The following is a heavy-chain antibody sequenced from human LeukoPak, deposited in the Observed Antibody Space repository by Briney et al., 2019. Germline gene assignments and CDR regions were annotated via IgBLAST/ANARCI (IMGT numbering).Heavy chain of an antibody. CDR1: GFTFSNYW. CDR3: ATRGDLSWFGALRH. CDR2: IGQDGRET. D-gene: IGHD3-16*02. Sequence: PGGSLRLSCVVSGFTFSNYWMDWVRQAPGKGLEWVALIGQDGRETSCAGSVKGRFTISRDNAKNSLYLQMNNLRVEDTAVYYCATRGDLSWFGALRHWSQGTVVTVSS. V-gene: IGHV3-7*01. J-gene: IGHJ4*02.